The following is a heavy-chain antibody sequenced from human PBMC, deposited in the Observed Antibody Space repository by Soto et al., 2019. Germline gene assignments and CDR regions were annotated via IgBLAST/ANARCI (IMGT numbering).Heavy chain of an antibody. J-gene: IGHJ4*02. CDR2: IYHSGST. V-gene: IGHV4-4*02. CDR1: GGSISSSNW. Sequence: QVQLQESGPGLVKPSGTLSLTCAVSGGSISSSNWWSWVRQPPGKGLEWIGEIYHSGSTNYNPSLKRRVTISVDQSKNQCCVKLSSVTAAETAVYYCARSITALGPFDYWGQGTLVTVSS. D-gene: IGHD6-6*01. CDR3: ARSITALGPFDY.